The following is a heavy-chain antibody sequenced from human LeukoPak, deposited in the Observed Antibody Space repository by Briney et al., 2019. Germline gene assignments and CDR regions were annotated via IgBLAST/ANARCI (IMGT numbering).Heavy chain of an antibody. CDR1: GFTFSSYE. V-gene: IGHV3-48*03. Sequence: GGSLRLSCAASGFTFSSYEMHWVRQAPGKGLEWISCISSSASTIYYADSVKGRFTISRDNGKNSLYLQMNSLRAEDTAVYYCARVHYNTAMVDIDYWGQGTLVTVSS. CDR3: ARVHYNTAMVDIDY. J-gene: IGHJ4*02. D-gene: IGHD5-18*01. CDR2: ISSSASTI.